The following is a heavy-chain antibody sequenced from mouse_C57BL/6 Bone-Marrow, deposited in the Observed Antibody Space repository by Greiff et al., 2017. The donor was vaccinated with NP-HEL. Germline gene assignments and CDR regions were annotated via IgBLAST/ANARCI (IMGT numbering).Heavy chain of an antibody. D-gene: IGHD1-1*01. CDR3: AKNPTVVAQGYFDV. CDR2: LWRGGST. V-gene: IGHV2-5*01. Sequence: VKLVESGPGLVPPSQSLSITCTVSGFSLTSYGVHWVRQSPGKGLEWLGVLWRGGSTDYNAAFMSRLSITKDNSKSQVFFKMNSLQADDTAIYYRAKNPTVVAQGYFDVWGTGTTVTVSS. J-gene: IGHJ1*03. CDR1: GFSLTSYG.